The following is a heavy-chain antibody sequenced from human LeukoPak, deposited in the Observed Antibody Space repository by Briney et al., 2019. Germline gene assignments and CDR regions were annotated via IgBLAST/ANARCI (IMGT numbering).Heavy chain of an antibody. D-gene: IGHD3/OR15-3a*01. CDR2: IYYSGST. CDR3: ARQTGSGLFILP. CDR1: GGSLSSYY. J-gene: IGHJ4*02. V-gene: IGHV4-59*08. Sequence: SETLSLTCTVSGGSLSSYYWSWLRQPPGKGLEGIGYIYYSGSTNYNPSLKSQVSISIDTSKNQFSLRLTSVTAADTAVYYCARQTGSGLFILPGGQGTLVTVSS.